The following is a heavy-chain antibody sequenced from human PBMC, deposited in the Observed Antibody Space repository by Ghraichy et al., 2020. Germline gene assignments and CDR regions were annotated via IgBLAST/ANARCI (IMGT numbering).Heavy chain of an antibody. V-gene: IGHV1-46*01. D-gene: IGHD3-22*01. J-gene: IGHJ4*02. CDR1: GYTFTTYY. CDR3: ARDATNSGYYYF. CDR2: INPSGGST. Sequence: ASVKVSCTASGYTFTTYYIHWVRQAPGQGLEWMGKINPSGGSTIYAQNFQGRVTMTRDTSTSTVYMELSSLRSEDTAVYYCARDATNSGYYYFWGQGTLVTVSS.